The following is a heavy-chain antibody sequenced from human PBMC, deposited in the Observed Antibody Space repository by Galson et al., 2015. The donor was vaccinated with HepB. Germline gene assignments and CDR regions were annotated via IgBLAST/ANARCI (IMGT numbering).Heavy chain of an antibody. CDR2: IYPGDSDT. D-gene: IGHD6-19*01. V-gene: IGHV5-51*01. CDR1: GYRFTTYW. CDR3: ARPVYSSGWYLDY. Sequence: QSGAEVKKPGDSLKISCKGSGYRFTTYWIGWVRQMPGKGLEWMGIIYPGDSDTRYSPSFQGQVTMSADKSISTAYLQWSSLKASDTAMYYCARPVYSSGWYLDYWGHGTLGTVAS. J-gene: IGHJ4*01.